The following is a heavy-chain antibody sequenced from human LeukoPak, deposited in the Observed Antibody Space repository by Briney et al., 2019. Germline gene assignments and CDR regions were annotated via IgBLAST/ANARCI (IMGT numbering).Heavy chain of an antibody. D-gene: IGHD3-16*02. CDR1: GFTFSSYA. Sequence: GGSLRLSCAASGFTFSSYAMSWVRQAPGKGLEWVSAISGSGGSTYYADSVKGRFTISRDNSKNSLYLQMNSLRAEDTAVYYCAKDGSYDYVWGSYRSLYYFDYWGQGTLVTVSS. CDR2: ISGSGGST. J-gene: IGHJ4*02. V-gene: IGHV3-23*01. CDR3: AKDGSYDYVWGSYRSLYYFDY.